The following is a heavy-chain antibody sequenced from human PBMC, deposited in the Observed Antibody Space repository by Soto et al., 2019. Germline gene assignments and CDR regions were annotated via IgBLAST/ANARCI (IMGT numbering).Heavy chain of an antibody. CDR1: GFTFSSYS. Sequence: GGSLRLSCAASGFTFSSYSMNWVRQAPGKGLEWVASITSSSSYIYYEDSLKGRFTISRDNAKNSLFLQLDSLRAEDTAVYFCVRARSTDSRPDYWGQGTLVTVSS. CDR2: ITSSSSYI. J-gene: IGHJ4*02. CDR3: VRARSTDSRPDY. D-gene: IGHD3-22*01. V-gene: IGHV3-21*01.